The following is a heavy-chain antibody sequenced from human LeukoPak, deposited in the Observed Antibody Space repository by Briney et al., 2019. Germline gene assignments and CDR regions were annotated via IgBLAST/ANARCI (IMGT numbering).Heavy chain of an antibody. D-gene: IGHD6-19*01. CDR1: GGSISSYY. Sequence: NPSETLSLTCTVSGGSISSYYWSWIRQPAGKGLEWIGRIYTSGSTNYNPSLKSRVTISVDKPKNQFSLKLSSVTAADTAVYYCARDISLLYSSGWYGAYYFDYWGQGTLVTVSS. CDR3: ARDISLLYSSGWYGAYYFDY. CDR2: IYTSGST. J-gene: IGHJ4*02. V-gene: IGHV4-4*07.